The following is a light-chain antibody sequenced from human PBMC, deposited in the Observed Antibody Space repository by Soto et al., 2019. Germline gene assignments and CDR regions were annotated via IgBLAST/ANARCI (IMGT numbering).Light chain of an antibody. V-gene: IGLV2-14*01. CDR1: SSDVGGHNS. Sequence: QCVLTQPASVSGSPGQSITISSTGTSSDVGGHNSVSWYQQHPGKAPKLMIYNVSNRPSGVSNRFSGSKSGNTASLTISGLLAEDEADYYCTSYTSSSTYVFGAGTKVTVL. CDR3: TSYTSSSTYV. CDR2: NVS. J-gene: IGLJ1*01.